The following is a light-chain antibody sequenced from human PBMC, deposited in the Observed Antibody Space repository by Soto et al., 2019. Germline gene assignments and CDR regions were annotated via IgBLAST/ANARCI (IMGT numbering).Light chain of an antibody. CDR1: KFDIGRYNY. V-gene: IGLV2-8*01. Sequence: QSALTQPASVSGSPGQTITISCAGTKFDIGRYNYVSWYQQHPGKAPKLMIYEVSKRPSGVPDRFSGSKSGNTASLTVSGLQAEDEADYYCSSYAGSNAYVFGTGTKLTVL. CDR2: EVS. CDR3: SSYAGSNAYV. J-gene: IGLJ1*01.